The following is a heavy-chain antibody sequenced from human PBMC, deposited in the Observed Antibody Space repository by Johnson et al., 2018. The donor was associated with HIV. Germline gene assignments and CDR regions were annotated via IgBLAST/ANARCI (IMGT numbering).Heavy chain of an antibody. CDR3: AKDRVGGSYWDAFDI. V-gene: IGHV3-9*01. Sequence: VQLVESGGGLVQRGGSLRLSCAASGFTFDDYAMHWVRQAPGKGLEWVSGISGNSGSRGYADSVKGRFTISRDNAKNSLYLQMNSLRADDTALYYCAKDRVGGSYWDAFDIWGQGTMVTVSS. CDR1: GFTFDDYA. J-gene: IGHJ3*02. CDR2: ISGNSGSR. D-gene: IGHD1-26*01.